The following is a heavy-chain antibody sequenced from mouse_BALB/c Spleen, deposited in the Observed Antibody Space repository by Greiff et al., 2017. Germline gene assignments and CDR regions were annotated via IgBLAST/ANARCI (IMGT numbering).Heavy chain of an antibody. CDR3: ARDWGYAMDY. J-gene: IGHJ4*01. Sequence: EVKVVESGGGLVKPGGSLKLSCAASGFTFSSYAMSWVRQSPEKRLEWVAEISSGGSYTYYPDTVTGRFTISRDNAKNTLYLEMSSLRSEDTAMYYCARDWGYAMDYWGQGTSVTVSS. CDR1: GFTFSSYA. V-gene: IGHV5-9-4*01. CDR2: ISSGGSYT.